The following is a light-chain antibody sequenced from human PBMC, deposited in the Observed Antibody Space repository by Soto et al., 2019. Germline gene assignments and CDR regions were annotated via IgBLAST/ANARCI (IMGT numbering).Light chain of an antibody. CDR3: SSHTTSSTLV. V-gene: IGLV2-14*03. J-gene: IGLJ2*01. CDR2: DVS. Sequence: QSPLTQPASVSGSPGQSITISYTGTSSDVGGSNFVSWYQQHPGKAPKLMIYDVSNRPSGVSNRFSGSKSGNTASLTISGLQAEDEADYYCSSHTTSSTLVFGGGTKLTVL. CDR1: SSDVGGSNF.